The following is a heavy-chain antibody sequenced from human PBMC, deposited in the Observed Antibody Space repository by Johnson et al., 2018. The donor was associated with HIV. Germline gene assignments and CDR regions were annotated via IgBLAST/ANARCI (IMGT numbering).Heavy chain of an antibody. D-gene: IGHD1-26*01. CDR1: GFTFDDYA. V-gene: IGHV3-9*01. Sequence: VQLVESGGGLVKPGRSLRLSCAASGFTFDDYAMHWVRQAPGKGLEWVSGINWNGGSTGYADSVKGRCTISRDNDKKSLYLQMNSLRAEDTAFYYCARRDSGSLSFDIWGQGTMVTVSS. J-gene: IGHJ3*02. CDR2: INWNGGST. CDR3: ARRDSGSLSFDI.